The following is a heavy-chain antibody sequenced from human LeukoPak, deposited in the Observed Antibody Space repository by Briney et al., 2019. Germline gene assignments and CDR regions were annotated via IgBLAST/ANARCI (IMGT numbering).Heavy chain of an antibody. CDR2: IIPIFGTA. CDR3: ARVGSYYFDY. Sequence: SVKVSCKASGGTFSSYAISWVRQAPGQGLEWMGRIIPIFGTANYAQKFQGRVTITTDESTSTAYVELSSLRSEDTAVYYCARVGSYYFDYWGQGTLVTVSS. D-gene: IGHD1-26*01. J-gene: IGHJ4*02. V-gene: IGHV1-69*05. CDR1: GGTFSSYA.